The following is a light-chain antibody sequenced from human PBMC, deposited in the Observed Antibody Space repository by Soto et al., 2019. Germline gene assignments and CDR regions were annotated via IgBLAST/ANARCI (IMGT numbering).Light chain of an antibody. J-gene: IGKJ5*01. V-gene: IGKV3-20*01. CDR2: GAS. CDR3: QQYGSSIT. CDR1: QSVSSSY. Sequence: EIVLTQSPGILSLSPGERATLSCRASQSVSSSYLAWYQQKPGQAPRLLIYGASSRATGIPDRFSGSGSGTDFTLTISRLEPEDFAVYYCQQYGSSITLGQGTRLEIK.